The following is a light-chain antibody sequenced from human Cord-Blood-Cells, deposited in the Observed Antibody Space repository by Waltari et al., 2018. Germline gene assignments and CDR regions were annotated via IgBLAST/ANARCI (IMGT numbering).Light chain of an antibody. CDR2: DAS. CDR1: QIIGRS. V-gene: IGKV6D-21*02. CDR3: HQSSSLPFT. J-gene: IGKJ3*01. Sequence: ELVLIQSPAFQSVTPKEKVTITCRASQIIGRSLHWYQQKPEQSPKLLIKDASQSISGVPSRFSGSGSGTDFTLTINSLEAEDAAAYYCHQSSSLPFTFGPGTKVDIK.